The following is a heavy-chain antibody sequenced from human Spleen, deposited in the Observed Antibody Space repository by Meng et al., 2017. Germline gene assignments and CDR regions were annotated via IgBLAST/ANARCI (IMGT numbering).Heavy chain of an antibody. D-gene: IGHD3-22*01. CDR1: GFSISSGYY. CDR3: ARKNDYYDSSYYYGVIDY. CDR2: IHHNGNT. V-gene: IGHV4-38-2*01. J-gene: IGHJ4*02. Sequence: SETLSLTCAVSGFSISSGYYWGCVRQPPGKVLEWIGVIHHNGNTYSSPSLKRRVTISVDTSKNQFSLKLTSVTAADTAVYYCARKNDYYDSSYYYGVIDYWGQGTLVTVSS.